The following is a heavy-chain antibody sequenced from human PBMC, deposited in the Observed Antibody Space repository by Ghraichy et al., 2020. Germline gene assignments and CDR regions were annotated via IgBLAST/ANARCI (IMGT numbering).Heavy chain of an antibody. CDR1: GGSFSGYY. Sequence: SQTLSLTCAVYGGSFSGYYWSWIRQPPGKGLEWIGEINHSGSTNYNPSLKSRVTISVDTSKNQFSLKLSSVTAADTAVYYCARSPRVGAGGCVGGDCSQFDYWGQGTLVTVSS. J-gene: IGHJ4*02. D-gene: IGHD2-21*02. CDR2: INHSGST. CDR3: ARSPRVGAGGCVGGDCSQFDY. V-gene: IGHV4-34*01.